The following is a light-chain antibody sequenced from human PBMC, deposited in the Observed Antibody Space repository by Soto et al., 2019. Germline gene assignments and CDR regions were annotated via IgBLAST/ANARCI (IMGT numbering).Light chain of an antibody. Sequence: QYVLTQSPSASASLGASGILTCTLSSGHSSYAIAWHQQQPEKGPRYLMNLNSDGSHTKGDGIPDRFSGSSSGAERYLTISSLQSEDEADYYCQTWGTGIGVFGGGTKVTVL. CDR1: SGHSSYA. CDR2: LNSDGSH. J-gene: IGLJ2*01. V-gene: IGLV4-69*01. CDR3: QTWGTGIGV.